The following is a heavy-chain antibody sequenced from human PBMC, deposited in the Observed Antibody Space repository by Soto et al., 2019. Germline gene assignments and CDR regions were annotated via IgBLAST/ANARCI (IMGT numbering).Heavy chain of an antibody. V-gene: IGHV2-5*02. D-gene: IGHD3-3*01. J-gene: IGHJ5*02. CDR3: AHRATMTIFGLIIDNGIWFDP. CDR2: IYWDGDK. CDR1: GFSLSTSEAA. Sequence: QINLIESGPTLVKPTQPLTLTCTFSGFSLSTSEAAVGWVRQPPGRPLEWLALIYWDGDKRYNASLGNRLTITKDTSMNQVVLTLTNVDPADTATYYCAHRATMTIFGLIIDNGIWFDPWGQGTRVIVSS.